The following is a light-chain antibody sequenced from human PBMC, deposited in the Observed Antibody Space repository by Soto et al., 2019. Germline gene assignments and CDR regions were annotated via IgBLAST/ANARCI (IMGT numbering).Light chain of an antibody. V-gene: IGLV2-14*03. CDR3: SSYTSSSVV. Sequence: QSALTQRASVSGSPGQSITISCTGTSSDVGGYNFVSWYQQHPGKVPKLMIYDVSNRPSGVSNRFSGSKSGNTASLTISGLQADDDADYYCSSYTSSSVVFGGGTKLTVL. J-gene: IGLJ2*01. CDR2: DVS. CDR1: SSDVGGYNF.